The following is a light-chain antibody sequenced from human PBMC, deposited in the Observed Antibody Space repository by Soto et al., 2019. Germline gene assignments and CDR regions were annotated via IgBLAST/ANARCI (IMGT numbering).Light chain of an antibody. CDR1: QNIRGNE. V-gene: IGKV3-20*01. Sequence: EVVLTQSPGALSLSPGEGVTLSCRASQNIRGNELAWYRQKRGQAPRLLIYGGSSRAEGIPDRFSGRGTGTNFTLTISRLEPEDSAVYYCQDYGTSHPWTFGHGTKLEIK. CDR2: GGS. J-gene: IGKJ1*01. CDR3: QDYGTSHPWT.